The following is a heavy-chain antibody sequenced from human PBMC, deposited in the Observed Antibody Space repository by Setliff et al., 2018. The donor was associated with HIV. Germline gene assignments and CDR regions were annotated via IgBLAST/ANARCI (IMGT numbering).Heavy chain of an antibody. CDR2: ISGAGATT. Sequence: GGSLRLSCEASGFTLRSYAMYWVRQAPGKGLEWVAGISGAGATTYYADSVKGRFTISRDNSKETLYLQMNSLRAEDTAVYYCAKDGYSDYLNSYFDYWGQGTLVTVSS. V-gene: IGHV3-23*01. J-gene: IGHJ4*02. CDR1: GFTLRSYA. D-gene: IGHD4-17*01. CDR3: AKDGYSDYLNSYFDY.